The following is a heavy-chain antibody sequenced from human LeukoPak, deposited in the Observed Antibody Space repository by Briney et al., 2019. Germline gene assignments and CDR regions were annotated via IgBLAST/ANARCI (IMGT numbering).Heavy chain of an antibody. CDR2: INTDGSST. J-gene: IGHJ4*02. V-gene: IGHV3-74*01. D-gene: IGHD3-10*01. CDR1: GFTFSSYS. CDR3: ATRGQYGSGSYYTLVY. Sequence: PGGSLRLSCAASGFTFSSYSMNWVRQAPGKGLVWVSRINTDGSSTSYADSVKGRFTISRDNAKNTLYLQMNSLRAEDTAVYYCATRGQYGSGSYYTLVYWGQGTLVTVSS.